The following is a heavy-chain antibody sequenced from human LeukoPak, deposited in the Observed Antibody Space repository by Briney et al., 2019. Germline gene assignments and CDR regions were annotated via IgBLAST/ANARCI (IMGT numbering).Heavy chain of an antibody. CDR1: GGSISSYY. V-gene: IGHV4-59*08. D-gene: IGHD4-23*01. Sequence: PSETLSLTCTVSGGSISSYYWSWIRQPPGKGLEWIGYIYYSGSTNYNPSLKSRVTISVDTSKNQFSLKLSSVTAADTAVYYCARHAYTVETNHFDYWGQGTLVTVSS. CDR3: ARHAYTVETNHFDY. J-gene: IGHJ4*02. CDR2: IYYSGST.